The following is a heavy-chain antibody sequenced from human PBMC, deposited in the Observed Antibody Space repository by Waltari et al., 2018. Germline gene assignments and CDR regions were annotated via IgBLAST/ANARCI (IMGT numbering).Heavy chain of an antibody. CDR1: GGSISSSNW. J-gene: IGHJ1*01. Sequence: QVQLQESGPGLVKPSGTLSLTCAVSGGSISSSNWWSWVRQPPGKGLEWIGEIYHSGGTNYNPSLKSRVTISVDKSKNQFSLKLSSVTAADTAVYYCARVVGSSWPKRHFQHWGQGTLVTVSS. CDR2: IYHSGGT. D-gene: IGHD6-13*01. CDR3: ARVVGSSWPKRHFQH. V-gene: IGHV4-4*02.